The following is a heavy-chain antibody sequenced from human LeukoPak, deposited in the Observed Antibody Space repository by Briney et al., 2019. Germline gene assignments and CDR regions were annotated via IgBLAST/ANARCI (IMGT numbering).Heavy chain of an antibody. D-gene: IGHD3-22*01. V-gene: IGHV1-46*01. CDR1: GYTFTSYY. Sequence: ASVNVSCKASGYTFTSYYMHWVPQAAGQGLEWMGIINPSGGSTSYAQKFQGRVTMTRDTSTSTVYMELSSLRSEDTAVYYCARGGGTYYYDSSGYVDYWGQGTLVTVSS. J-gene: IGHJ4*02. CDR2: INPSGGST. CDR3: ARGGGTYYYDSSGYVDY.